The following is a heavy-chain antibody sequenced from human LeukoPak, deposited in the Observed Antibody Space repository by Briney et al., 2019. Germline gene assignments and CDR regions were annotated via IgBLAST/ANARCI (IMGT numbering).Heavy chain of an antibody. CDR2: IYYSGST. Sequence: SETLSLTCTVSGGSISSYYWSWIRQPPGKGLEWIGYIYYSGSTNYNPSLKSRVTISVDTSKNQFSLKLSSVTAADTAVYYCARKRILPSQYYFDYWGRDPWSPSPQ. CDR3: ARKRILPSQYYFDY. CDR1: GGSISSYY. D-gene: IGHD3-3*01. V-gene: IGHV4-59*08. J-gene: IGHJ4*02.